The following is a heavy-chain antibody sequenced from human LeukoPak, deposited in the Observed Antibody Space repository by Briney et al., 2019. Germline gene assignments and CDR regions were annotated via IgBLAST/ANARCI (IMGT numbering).Heavy chain of an antibody. CDR1: GGTFSSYA. D-gene: IGHD5-24*01. J-gene: IGHJ4*02. V-gene: IGHV1-69*04. Sequence: APVKVSCKASGGTFSSYAISWVRQAPGQGLEWMGRIIPILGIANYAQKFQGRVTITADKSTSTAYMELSSLRSEDTAVYYCATRRDGYPPGGDYWGQGTLVTVSS. CDR2: IIPILGIA. CDR3: ATRRDGYPPGGDY.